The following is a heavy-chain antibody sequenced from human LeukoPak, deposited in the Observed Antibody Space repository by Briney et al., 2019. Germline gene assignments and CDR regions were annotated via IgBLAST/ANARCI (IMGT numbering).Heavy chain of an antibody. J-gene: IGHJ5*02. Sequence: DSVKVSCKASGYTFTSYDINWVRQATGQGLEWMGWMNPNSGNTGYAQKFQGRVTMTTNTSISTAYMALSSLRSEDTAVYYCARGRMVRGVTWWFDPWGQGTLVTVSS. CDR1: GYTFTSYD. D-gene: IGHD3-10*01. CDR2: MNPNSGNT. CDR3: ARGRMVRGVTWWFDP. V-gene: IGHV1-8*01.